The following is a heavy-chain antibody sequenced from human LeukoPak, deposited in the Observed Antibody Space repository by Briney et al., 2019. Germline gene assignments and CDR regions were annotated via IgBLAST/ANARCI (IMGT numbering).Heavy chain of an antibody. CDR2: IYYSGST. Sequence: SETLSLTCTVSGGSISSSSYYWGWIRQPPGKGLEWIGSIYYSGSTYYNPSLKSRVTISVDTPKNQFSLKLSSVTAADTAVYYCARRSGGSYYYYYYMDVWGKGTTVTISS. D-gene: IGHD1-26*01. CDR1: GGSISSSSYY. CDR3: ARRSGGSYYYYYYMDV. V-gene: IGHV4-39*01. J-gene: IGHJ6*03.